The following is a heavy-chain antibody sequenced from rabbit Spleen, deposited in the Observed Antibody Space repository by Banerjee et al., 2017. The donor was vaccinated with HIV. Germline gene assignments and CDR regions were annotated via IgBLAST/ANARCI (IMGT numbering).Heavy chain of an antibody. CDR2: IYAGSSGTT. D-gene: IGHD2-1*01. J-gene: IGHJ6*01. CDR1: GFSFSSNYW. CDR3: ARSTYGYDDYGDLYYAAMDL. V-gene: IGHV1S45*01. Sequence: QEQLEESGGGLVKPEGSLTLTCTASGFSFSSNYWIYWVRQAPGKGLEWIACIYAGSSGTTYYASWAKGRFTISKTSSTTVTLQMTSLTAADTATYFCARSTYGYDDYGDLYYAAMDLWGPGTLVPVS.